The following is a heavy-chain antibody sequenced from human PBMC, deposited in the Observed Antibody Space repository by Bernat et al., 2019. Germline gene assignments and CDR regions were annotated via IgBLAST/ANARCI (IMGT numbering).Heavy chain of an antibody. CDR1: GFTFSSYA. J-gene: IGHJ4*02. Sequence: QVQLVESGGGVVQPGRSLRLSCAASGFTFSSYAMHWVRQAPGKGLEWVAVISYDGSNKYYADSVKGRFTISRDNSKNTLYLQMNSLRAEDTAVYYCARDGLGGSWYYWGQGTLVTVSS. V-gene: IGHV3-30*01. D-gene: IGHD2-15*01. CDR2: ISYDGSNK. CDR3: ARDGLGGSWYY.